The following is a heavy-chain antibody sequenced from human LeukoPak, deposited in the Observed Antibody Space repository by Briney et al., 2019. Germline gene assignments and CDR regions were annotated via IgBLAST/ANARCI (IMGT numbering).Heavy chain of an antibody. V-gene: IGHV3-23*01. D-gene: IGHD2-15*01. Sequence: GGSLRLSCGASGFTFSSYAMSWVRQAPGKELEWVSGISGSGDRRNYADSVKGRFTISRDISKNTLYLQMNSLRAEDTAVYYCAKAGAVVVVAAKYFDYWGQGTLVTVSS. CDR2: ISGSGDRR. CDR3: AKAGAVVVVAAKYFDY. J-gene: IGHJ4*02. CDR1: GFTFSSYA.